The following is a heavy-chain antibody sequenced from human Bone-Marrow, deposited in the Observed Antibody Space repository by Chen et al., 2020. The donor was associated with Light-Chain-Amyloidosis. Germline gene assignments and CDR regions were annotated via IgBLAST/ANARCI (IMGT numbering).Heavy chain of an antibody. V-gene: IGHV5-51*01. J-gene: IGHJ4*02. CDR3: ARRRDGYNFDY. Sequence: EVQLEQPGPEVKQPGESLRIPRKGSGYTFPNYWIGWVRQIPGKGVEWMGVIYPDDSDARYSPSFEGQVTISADKSITTAYLQWRSLKASDTAMYYCARRRDGYNFDYWGQGTLVTVSS. CDR1: GYTFPNYW. CDR2: IYPDDSDA. D-gene: IGHD5-12*01.